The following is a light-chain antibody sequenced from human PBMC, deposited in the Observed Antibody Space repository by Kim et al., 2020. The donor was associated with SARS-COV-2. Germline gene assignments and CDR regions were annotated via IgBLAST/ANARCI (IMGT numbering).Light chain of an antibody. CDR3: QQHATWPPALT. V-gene: IGKV3-11*01. Sequence: PGERATLACRASQSINIDVAWFQQKPGRAPRLLIYDASKRVSGVPARFSGSGSGIDFALTINGLEPEDSAVYYCQQHATWPPALTFGGGTK. J-gene: IGKJ4*01. CDR1: QSINID. CDR2: DAS.